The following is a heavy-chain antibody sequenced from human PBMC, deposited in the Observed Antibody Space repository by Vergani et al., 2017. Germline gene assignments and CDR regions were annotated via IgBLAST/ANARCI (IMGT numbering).Heavy chain of an antibody. CDR3: ARHRGWGGFFPSSYFYGMEV. V-gene: IGHV4-38-2*01. J-gene: IGHJ6*02. D-gene: IGHD3-10*01. CDR2: IHHSGDT. Sequence: QVQLQESGPGLVKPSETLTLTCDVSDSSIMTNPYWGWFRQSPGKGLEWIGCIHHSGDTHYNSSLKSRVSISIVSSSKFSLSLTSVTAADTAIYYCARHRGWGGFFPSSYFYGMEVWGHGTTVTFSS. CDR1: DSSIMTNPY.